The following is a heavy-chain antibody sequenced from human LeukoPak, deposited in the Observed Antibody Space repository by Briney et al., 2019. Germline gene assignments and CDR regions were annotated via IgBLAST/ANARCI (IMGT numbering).Heavy chain of an antibody. Sequence: PGGSLRLSCAAPGFTFSSYAMSWVRQAPGKGLEWVSAISGRGGSTYYADSVKGRFTISRDNSKNTLYLQMNSLRAEDTAVYYCAKDGIGYCTNGVCRYNWFDPWGQGTLVTVSS. J-gene: IGHJ5*02. CDR3: AKDGIGYCTNGVCRYNWFDP. D-gene: IGHD2-8*01. CDR1: GFTFSSYA. V-gene: IGHV3-23*01. CDR2: ISGRGGST.